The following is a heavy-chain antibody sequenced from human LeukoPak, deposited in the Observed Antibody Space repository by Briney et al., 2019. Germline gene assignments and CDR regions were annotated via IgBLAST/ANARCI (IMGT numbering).Heavy chain of an antibody. CDR2: IYYSGST. J-gene: IGHJ3*02. V-gene: IGHV4-59*01. CDR3: ARHEALYDAFDI. Sequence: SEALPLTCTVSGGPISSYYWSWIRQPPGKGLELIGYIYYSGSTNYNPSLKSRVTISVDTSKNQFSLTLSSVAAADTAVYYCARHEALYDAFDIWGQGTMVTVSS. D-gene: IGHD2-15*01. CDR1: GGPISSYY.